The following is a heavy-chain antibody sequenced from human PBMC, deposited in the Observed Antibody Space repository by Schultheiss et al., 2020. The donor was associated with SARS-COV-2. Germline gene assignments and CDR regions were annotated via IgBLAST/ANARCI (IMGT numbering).Heavy chain of an antibody. Sequence: GGSLRLSCAASGFTFSSYAMHWVRQAPGKGLEWVAVISYDGSNKYYADSVKGRFTISRDNSKNTLYLQMNSLRAEDTAVYYCAREITVTTYHGAFDIWGQGTMVTVSS. CDR3: AREITVTTYHGAFDI. CDR2: ISYDGSNK. V-gene: IGHV3-30*01. CDR1: GFTFSSYA. J-gene: IGHJ3*02. D-gene: IGHD4-17*01.